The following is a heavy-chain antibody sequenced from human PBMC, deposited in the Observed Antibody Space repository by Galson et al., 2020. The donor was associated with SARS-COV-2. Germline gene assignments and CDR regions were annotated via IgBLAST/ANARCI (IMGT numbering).Heavy chain of an antibody. CDR3: GTAGDY. J-gene: IGHJ4*02. CDR1: GLPFNIFW. CDR2: IDDAGTRT. Sequence: TGGSLRLSCRAYGLPFNIFWMSWVRQSPGKGLEWVANIDDAGTRTYYVDSVRGRFTISRDNAKNSLYLEMNNLRVDDSAVYYCGTAGDYWGQGTLVTVSS. D-gene: IGHD3-10*01. V-gene: IGHV3-7*05.